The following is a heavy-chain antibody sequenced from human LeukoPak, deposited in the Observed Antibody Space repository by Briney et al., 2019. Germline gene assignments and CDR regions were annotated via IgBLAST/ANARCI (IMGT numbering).Heavy chain of an antibody. J-gene: IGHJ4*02. CDR3: AWAYCGGDCFGY. CDR1: GYTFTSYG. D-gene: IGHD2-21*01. V-gene: IGHV1-8*02. Sequence: ASVKVSCKASGYTFTSYGISWVRQAPGQGLEWMGWINPNSGGTNYAQKFQGRVTMTRNTSISTAYMELSSLRSEDTAVYYCAWAYCGGDCFGYWGQGTLVTVSS. CDR2: INPNSGGT.